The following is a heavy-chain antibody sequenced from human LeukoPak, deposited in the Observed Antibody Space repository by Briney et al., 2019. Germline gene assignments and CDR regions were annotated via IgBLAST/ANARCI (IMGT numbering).Heavy chain of an antibody. D-gene: IGHD6-19*01. V-gene: IGHV4-61*02. CDR2: IYSSGSS. J-gene: IGHJ4*02. CDR1: GDSITSGTYY. CDR3: ARGLGPSGWGGVDY. Sequence: PSETLSLTCTVSGDSITSGTYYWSWIRQPAGKALEWIGRIYSSGSSNYNPSLKSRVTISADTSKNQFSLKPSSVTAADTAVYYCARGLGPSGWGGVDYWGQGTLVTVSS.